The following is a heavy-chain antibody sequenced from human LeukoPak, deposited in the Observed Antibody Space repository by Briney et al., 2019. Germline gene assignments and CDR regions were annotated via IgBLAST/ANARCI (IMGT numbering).Heavy chain of an antibody. CDR1: GFTFGDYA. V-gene: IGHV3-43*02. D-gene: IGHD3-10*01. CDR2: INEDGGST. CDR3: AKDMWRFGELDYDY. Sequence: GRSLTLSCAASGFTFGDYAMHSVRQAPGKCLEWVSLINEDGGSTYYANSVKGRFTIYRDNSKNSLYLQMNSLRTEDTALYYCAKDMWRFGELDYDYWGRGTLVSVSS. J-gene: IGHJ4*02.